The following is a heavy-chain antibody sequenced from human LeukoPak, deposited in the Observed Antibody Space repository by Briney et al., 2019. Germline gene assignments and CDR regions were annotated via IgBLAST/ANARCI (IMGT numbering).Heavy chain of an antibody. J-gene: IGHJ3*02. CDR2: ISYSGST. D-gene: IGHD6-19*01. CDR1: GGSLSNYY. V-gene: IGHV4-59*01. Sequence: SETLSLTCTVSGGSLSNYYWTWIRQPPGKGLEWIGYISYSGSTNYNPSLKSRVTISVDTSKNQFSLKLSSVTAADTAVYYCARVSGSGWNPNDAFDIWGQGTMVTVSS. CDR3: ARVSGSGWNPNDAFDI.